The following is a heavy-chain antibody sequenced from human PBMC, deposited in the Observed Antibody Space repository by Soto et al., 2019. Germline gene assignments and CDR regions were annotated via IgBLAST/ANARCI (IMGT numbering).Heavy chain of an antibody. CDR1: GYSFTTYW. V-gene: IGHV5-51*01. J-gene: IGHJ6*02. D-gene: IGHD1-26*01. CDR2: IYPGDSDT. Sequence: GESLNISCKASGYSFTTYWIGWVRQMPGKGLDWMGIIYPGDSDTRYSPSFQGQVTISADKSISTAYLQWSSLKASDTAMYYCARARYMGSVYYYGMDVWGQGTTVPSP. CDR3: ARARYMGSVYYYGMDV.